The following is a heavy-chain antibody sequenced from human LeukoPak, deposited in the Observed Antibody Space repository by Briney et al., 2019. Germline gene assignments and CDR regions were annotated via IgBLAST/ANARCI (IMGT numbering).Heavy chain of an antibody. CDR1: GYTFTGYY. J-gene: IGHJ4*02. CDR2: INPNSGGT. CDR3: ARDYYYGSGSYGFEDDY. V-gene: IGHV1-2*02. Sequence: ASVKVSCKASGYTFTGYYMHWVRQAPGQGLEWMGWINPNSGGTNHAQKFQGRVTMTRDTSISTAYMELSRLRSDDTAVYYCARDYYYGSGSYGFEDDYWGQGTLVTVSS. D-gene: IGHD3-10*01.